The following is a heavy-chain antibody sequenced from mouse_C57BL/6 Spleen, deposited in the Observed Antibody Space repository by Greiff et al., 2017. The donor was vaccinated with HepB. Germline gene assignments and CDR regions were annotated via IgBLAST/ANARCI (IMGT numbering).Heavy chain of an antibody. D-gene: IGHD1-1*01. V-gene: IGHV1-76*01. CDR3: ARGYYGSSSFDY. Sequence: QVQLQQSGAELVRPGASVKLSCKASGYTFTDYYINWVKQRPGQGLEWIARIYPGSGNTYYNEKFKGKATLTAEKSSSTAYMQLSSLTSEDSAVYFCARGYYGSSSFDYWGQGTTLTVSS. CDR2: IYPGSGNT. CDR1: GYTFTDYY. J-gene: IGHJ2*01.